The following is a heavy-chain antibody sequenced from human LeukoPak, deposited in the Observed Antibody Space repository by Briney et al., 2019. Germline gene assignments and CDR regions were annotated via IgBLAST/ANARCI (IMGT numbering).Heavy chain of an antibody. D-gene: IGHD3-3*01. CDR3: ARSEGYDFWSGYFN. CDR2: ISSSSSTI. J-gene: IGHJ4*02. V-gene: IGHV3-48*01. Sequence: GGSLRLSCAASGFTFSSYSMNWVRQAPGKGLEWVSYISSSSSTIYYADSVKGRFTISRDNAKNSLYLQMNSLRAEGTAVYYCARSEGYDFWSGYFNWGQGTLVTVSS. CDR1: GFTFSSYS.